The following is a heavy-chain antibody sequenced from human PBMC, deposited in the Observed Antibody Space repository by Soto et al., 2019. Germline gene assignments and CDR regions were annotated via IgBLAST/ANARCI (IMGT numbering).Heavy chain of an antibody. CDR2: IHSGGNT. Sequence: VQLVETGGGLVQPGGSLRLSCAASGFSVITNYMSWVRQAPGKGLEWVSIIHSGGNTYFADSVKGRFTISRDSSKNTLYLQMNSLRSEDTAMYFCARDFTSWGQGTLVTVSS. CDR1: GFSVITNY. J-gene: IGHJ4*02. V-gene: IGHV3-53*02. CDR3: ARDFTS.